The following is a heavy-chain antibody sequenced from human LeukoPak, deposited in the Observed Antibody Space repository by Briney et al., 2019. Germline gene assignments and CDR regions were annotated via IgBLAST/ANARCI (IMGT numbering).Heavy chain of an antibody. V-gene: IGHV3-33*03. CDR3: VKDRLGGIVGQLDH. CDR1: GFTFSSYE. J-gene: IGHJ4*02. D-gene: IGHD1-26*01. Sequence: GGSLRLSCAASGFTFSSYEMNWVRQDPGKGLEWVAVIWYDGSNEHYADSVKGRFAISRDNSKNTLSLQMNSLRVGDSAVYYCVKDRLGGIVGQLDHWGQGTLVTVSS. CDR2: IWYDGSNE.